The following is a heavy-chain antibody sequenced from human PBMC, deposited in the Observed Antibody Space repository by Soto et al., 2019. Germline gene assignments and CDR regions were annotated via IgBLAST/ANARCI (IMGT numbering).Heavy chain of an antibody. V-gene: IGHV3-23*01. CDR3: AKSIVESGIDY. CDR1: GFSFSTFV. Sequence: GGSLRLSCAASGFSFSTFVLTWVRQAPGKGLEWVSTIGPGGGSTYYADSVKGRFTVSRDNSKNTLYLQMNSLRGEDTAVYYCAKSIVESGIDYWGQGTLVTVSS. D-gene: IGHD6-13*01. CDR2: IGPGGGST. J-gene: IGHJ4*02.